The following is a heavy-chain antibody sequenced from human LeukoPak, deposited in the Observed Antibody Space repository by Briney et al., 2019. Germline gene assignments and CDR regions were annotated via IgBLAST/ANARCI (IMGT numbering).Heavy chain of an antibody. D-gene: IGHD3-22*01. V-gene: IGHV3-21*01. J-gene: IGHJ4*02. CDR2: ISSSSSYI. CDR3: ATYYYDSSGYSHFDY. CDR1: GFTFSSFT. Sequence: PGGSLRLSCAASGFTFSSFTMNWVRQAPGKGLEWVSSISSSSSYIYYADSLKGRFTISRDNAKNSLYLQMNSLRAEDTAVYYCATYYYDSSGYSHFDYWGQGTLVTVSS.